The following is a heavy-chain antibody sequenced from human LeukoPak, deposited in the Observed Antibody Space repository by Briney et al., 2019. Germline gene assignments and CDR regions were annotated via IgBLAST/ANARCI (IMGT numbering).Heavy chain of an antibody. CDR2: ISSSGDII. CDR1: GFTFSNYE. V-gene: IGHV3-48*03. Sequence: GGSLTLTCAASGFTFSNYEMNWLRQAPGEGLEWVSYISSSGDIIYYAVPEKGRFTISRDIAKDSLYLHMHSMRPEARDFYYCSRGWFDFWGQGTMVTVSS. CDR3: SRGWFDF. J-gene: IGHJ4*02.